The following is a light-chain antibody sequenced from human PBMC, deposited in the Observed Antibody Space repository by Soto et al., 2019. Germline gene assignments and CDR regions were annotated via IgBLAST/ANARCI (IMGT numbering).Light chain of an antibody. CDR3: CSYAGRGGV. Sequence: QSALTQPASVPGSPGQSITISCTGTSSDVGSYNLVSWYQQHPGKAPKLMIYEVSKRPSGVSNRFSGSKSGNTASLTISGLQAEDEADYYCCSYAGRGGVFGGGTKLTVL. V-gene: IGLV2-23*02. CDR1: SSDVGSYNL. CDR2: EVS. J-gene: IGLJ2*01.